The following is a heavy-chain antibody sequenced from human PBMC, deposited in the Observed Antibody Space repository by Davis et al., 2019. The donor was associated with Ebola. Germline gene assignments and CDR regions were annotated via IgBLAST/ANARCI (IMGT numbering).Heavy chain of an antibody. CDR2: IFDSGSP. CDR1: GVSITPYY. CDR3: ARGGYGDYEYFQE. D-gene: IGHD4-17*01. V-gene: IGHV4-59*01. J-gene: IGHJ1*01. Sequence: MPSETLSLTCNVSGVSITPYYWNWIRQPPGKGLKFIGYIFDSGSPKYNPSLKSRVTISVDTSKNQFSLKLSSVTAADTAVYYCARGGYGDYEYFQEWGQGTLVTVSS.